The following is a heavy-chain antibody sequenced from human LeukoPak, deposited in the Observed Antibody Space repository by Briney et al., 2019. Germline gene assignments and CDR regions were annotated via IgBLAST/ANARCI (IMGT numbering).Heavy chain of an antibody. V-gene: IGHV4-4*02. CDR3: ARMYGDTNWFDP. D-gene: IGHD4-17*01. Sequence: SGTLSLTCAVSGGSISSSNWWSWVRPPPGKGLEWIGEIYHSGSTNYNPSLKSRVTISVDESKNQFSLKLSSVTAADTAVYYCARMYGDTNWFDPWGQGTLVTVSS. J-gene: IGHJ5*02. CDR2: IYHSGST. CDR1: GGSISSSNW.